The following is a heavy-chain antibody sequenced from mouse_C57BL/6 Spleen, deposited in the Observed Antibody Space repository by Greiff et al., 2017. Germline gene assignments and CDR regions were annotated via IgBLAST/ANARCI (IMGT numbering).Heavy chain of an antibody. V-gene: IGHV1-80*01. CDR2: IYPGDGDT. Sequence: VQLQESGAELVKPGASVKISCKASGYAFSSYWMNWVKQRPGKGLEWIGQIYPGDGDTNYNGKFKGKATLTADKSSSTAYMQLSSLTSEDSAVYFCARTGGSYYFDYWGQGTTLTVSS. J-gene: IGHJ2*01. CDR1: GYAFSSYW. D-gene: IGHD1-1*02. CDR3: ARTGGSYYFDY.